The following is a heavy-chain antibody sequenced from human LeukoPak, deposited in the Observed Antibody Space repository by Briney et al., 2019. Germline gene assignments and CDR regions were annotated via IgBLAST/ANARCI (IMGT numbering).Heavy chain of an antibody. Sequence: GGSLRLSCAASGFTFGSYGMRWVRQAPGKGLEWVAFIRYDGSNKYYADSVKGRFTISRDNSKNTLYLQMNSLRAEDTAVYYCAKDFVVLEWLLYDYWGQGTLVTVSS. CDR3: AKDFVVLEWLLYDY. J-gene: IGHJ4*02. CDR2: IRYDGSNK. D-gene: IGHD3-3*01. V-gene: IGHV3-30*02. CDR1: GFTFGSYG.